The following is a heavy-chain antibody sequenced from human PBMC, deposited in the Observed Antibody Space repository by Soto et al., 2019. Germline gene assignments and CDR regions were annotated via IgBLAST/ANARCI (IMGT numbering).Heavy chain of an antibody. CDR3: ASRTYAMDV. J-gene: IGHJ6*02. CDR2: IFHNGNT. Sequence: QVQLQESGPGLVKPSGTLSLTCAVSGGSISSSNWWSWVRQPPGKGLEWIGEIFHNGNTYSNPSLTGRVTMSVDKSKNQFSLNLNSVTAAGTAVYYCASRTYAMDVWGQGTTVTVSS. CDR1: GGSISSSNW. V-gene: IGHV4-4*02.